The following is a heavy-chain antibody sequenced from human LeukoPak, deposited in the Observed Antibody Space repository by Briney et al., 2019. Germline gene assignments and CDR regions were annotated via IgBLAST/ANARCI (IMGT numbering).Heavy chain of an antibody. D-gene: IGHD3-10*01. Sequence: PEAPLILSCAASGFTFINAWMHWVRQAPGKGLVWVSRINSDGSSTSYADSVKGRFTISRDNAKNTLYLQMNSVRAEDTAVYYCARGQYYGSGSYYNWELDYWGQGTLVTVSS. CDR1: GFTFINAW. CDR3: ARGQYYGSGSYYNWELDY. V-gene: IGHV3-74*01. CDR2: INSDGSST. J-gene: IGHJ4*02.